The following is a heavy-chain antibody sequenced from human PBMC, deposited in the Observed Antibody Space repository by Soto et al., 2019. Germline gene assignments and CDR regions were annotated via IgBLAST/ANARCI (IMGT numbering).Heavy chain of an antibody. CDR3: AKDIDESYGMDV. J-gene: IGHJ6*02. CDR1: GFTFDDYA. Sequence: EVQLVESGGGLVQPGRSPRLSCAASGFTFDDYAMHWVRQAPGKGLEWVSGISWNSGSIGYADSVKGRFTISRDNAKNSLYLQMNSLRAEDTALYYCAKDIDESYGMDVWGQGTTVTVSS. CDR2: ISWNSGSI. V-gene: IGHV3-9*01.